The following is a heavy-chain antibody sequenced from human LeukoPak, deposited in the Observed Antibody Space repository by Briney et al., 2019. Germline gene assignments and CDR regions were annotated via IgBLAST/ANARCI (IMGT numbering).Heavy chain of an antibody. CDR3: ARSGDYYDSSGSDYYYYGMDV. J-gene: IGHJ6*02. CDR2: IVPILGIA. Sequence: SVKVSCKASGGTFSSYAISWVRQAPGQGLEWMGRIVPILGIANYAQKFQGRVTITADKSTSTAYMELSSLRSEDTAVYYCARSGDYYDSSGSDYYYYGMDVWGQGTTVTVSS. D-gene: IGHD3-22*01. V-gene: IGHV1-69*04. CDR1: GGTFSSYA.